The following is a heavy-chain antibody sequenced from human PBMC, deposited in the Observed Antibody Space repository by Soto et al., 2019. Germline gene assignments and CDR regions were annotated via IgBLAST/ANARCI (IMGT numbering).Heavy chain of an antibody. D-gene: IGHD3-22*01. J-gene: IGHJ4*02. CDR2: IIPIFGTA. CDR3: ARAYYYDSSGYYARGYFDY. V-gene: IGHV1-69*13. CDR1: GGTFSSYA. Sequence: SVKVSCKASGGTFSSYAISWVRQAPGQGLEWMGGIIPIFGTANYAQKFQGRVTITADESTSTAYMELSSLRSEDTAVYYCARAYYYDSSGYYARGYFDYWGQGTLVTVSS.